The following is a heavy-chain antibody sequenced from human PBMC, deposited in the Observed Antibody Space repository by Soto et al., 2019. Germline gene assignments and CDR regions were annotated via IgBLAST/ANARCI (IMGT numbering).Heavy chain of an antibody. V-gene: IGHV3-49*03. CDR1: GFTFGDYA. CDR2: IRSKAYGGTT. J-gene: IGHJ6*02. D-gene: IGHD6-19*01. Sequence: HPGGSLRLSCTASGFTFGDYAMSWFRQAPGKGLEWVGFIRSKAYGGTTEYAASVKGRFTISRDDSKSIAYLQMNSLKTEDTAVYYCTRDLSQWLVLGQYYYYYGMDVWGQGTTVTVSS. CDR3: TRDLSQWLVLGQYYYYYGMDV.